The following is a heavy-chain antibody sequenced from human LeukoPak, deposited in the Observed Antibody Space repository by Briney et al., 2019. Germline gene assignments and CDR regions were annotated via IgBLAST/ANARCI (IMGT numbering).Heavy chain of an antibody. V-gene: IGHV3-23*01. CDR1: GFTFSSYA. CDR3: AKPRYCSSTSCYWYFDL. J-gene: IGHJ2*01. Sequence: GGSLRLSCAASGFTFSSYAMSWVRQAPGKGLEWVSTISVSDDSTYYADSVKGRFTISRDNSKSTLYLQMTSLRAEDTAVYYCAKPRYCSSTSCYWYFDLWGRGTLVTVSS. CDR2: ISVSDDST. D-gene: IGHD2-2*01.